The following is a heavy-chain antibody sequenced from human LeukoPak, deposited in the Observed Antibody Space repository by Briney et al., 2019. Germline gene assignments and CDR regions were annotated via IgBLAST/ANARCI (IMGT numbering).Heavy chain of an antibody. CDR3: ARGGRSGRQLRG. CDR1: GGSFSGYY. Sequence: KPSETLSLTCAVYGGSFSGYYWSWIRQPPGKGLEWIGEINHSGSTNYNPSLKSRVTISVDTSKNQFSLKLSSVTAADTAVYYCARGGRSGRQLRGWGQGTLVTVSS. J-gene: IGHJ4*02. V-gene: IGHV4-34*01. D-gene: IGHD2-2*01. CDR2: INHSGST.